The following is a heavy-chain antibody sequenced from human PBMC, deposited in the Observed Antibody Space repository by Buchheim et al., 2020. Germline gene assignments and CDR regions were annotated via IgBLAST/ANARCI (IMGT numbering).Heavy chain of an antibody. J-gene: IGHJ4*02. CDR2: INHSGST. Sequence: QVQLQQWGAGLLKPSETLSLTCAVYGGSFSGYYWSWIRQPPGKGLEWIGEINHSGSTNYNPSLKSRVTISVDTSKNQFYLKLSSVTAADTAVYYCARGAGYSSVEDYWGQGTL. CDR3: ARGAGYSSVEDY. CDR1: GGSFSGYY. V-gene: IGHV4-34*01. D-gene: IGHD6-19*01.